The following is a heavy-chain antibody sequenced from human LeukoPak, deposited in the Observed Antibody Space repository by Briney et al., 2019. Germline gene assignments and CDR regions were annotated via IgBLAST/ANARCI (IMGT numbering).Heavy chain of an antibody. V-gene: IGHV3-48*02. CDR1: GFTFSSYS. J-gene: IGHJ4*02. D-gene: IGHD6-6*01. CDR2: ISSSSSTI. CDR3: ARQYSSSCKGDY. Sequence: GGSLRLSCAASGFTFSSYSMNWVRQAPGKGLEWVSYISSSSSTIYYADSVKGRFTTSRDNAKNSLYLQMNSLRDEDTAVYYCARQYSSSCKGDYWGRGTLVTVSS.